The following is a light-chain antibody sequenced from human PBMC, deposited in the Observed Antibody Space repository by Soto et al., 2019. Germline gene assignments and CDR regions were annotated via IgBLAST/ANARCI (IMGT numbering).Light chain of an antibody. J-gene: IGKJ4*01. CDR3: QQLNSYPLT. CDR2: AAS. V-gene: IGKV1-9*01. CDR1: QGISSF. Sequence: DIQLTQSPSFLSASVGDRVTITCWASQGISSFLAWYQQKPGKAPQLLIYAASTLQSGVPSRFSGSGSGTDFTLTVSSLQPEDFATYYCQQLNSYPLTFGGGTKVEIK.